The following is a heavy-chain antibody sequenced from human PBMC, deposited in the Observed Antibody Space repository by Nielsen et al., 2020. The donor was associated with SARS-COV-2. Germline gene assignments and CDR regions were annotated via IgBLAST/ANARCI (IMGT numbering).Heavy chain of an antibody. CDR2: IYSCGST. J-gene: IGHJ6*02. Sequence: GESLKISCAASGFTVSSNYMSWVRQAPGKGLEWVSVIYSCGSTYYADSVKGRFTISRDNSKNTLYLQMNSLRAEDTAVYYCAREFPRGYSYGYRPYYYGMDVWGQGTTVTVSS. D-gene: IGHD5-18*01. V-gene: IGHV3-66*03. CDR3: AREFPRGYSYGYRPYYYGMDV. CDR1: GFTVSSNY.